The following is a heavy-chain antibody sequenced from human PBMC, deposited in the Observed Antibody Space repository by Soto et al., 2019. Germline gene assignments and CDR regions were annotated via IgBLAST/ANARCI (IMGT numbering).Heavy chain of an antibody. Sequence: SETLSLTCTVSGGSISSSSSYCGWIRQAPGKGLEWIGNVYYSGSTYSNPSLKSRVTISADTSKNQFSLKLSSVTAADTAVYYCARQSEYYYASGRAAPLYGMDVWGQGTTVTVS. CDR2: VYYSGST. J-gene: IGHJ6*02. V-gene: IGHV4-39*01. CDR3: ARQSEYYYASGRAAPLYGMDV. D-gene: IGHD3-10*01. CDR1: GGSISSSSSY.